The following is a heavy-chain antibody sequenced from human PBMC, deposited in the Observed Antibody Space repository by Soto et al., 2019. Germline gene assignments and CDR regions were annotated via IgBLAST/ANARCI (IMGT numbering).Heavy chain of an antibody. CDR1: GGSISSSSYY. CDR3: ARVPGP. Sequence: LSLTCTVSGGSISSSSYYWAWVRQPPGKGLEWIGSIYYSGTTYYNPSLKSRVTISVDRSKNQFSLKLSSVTAADTAVYYCARVPGPWGQGTLVTVSS. V-gene: IGHV4-39*07. J-gene: IGHJ5*02. CDR2: IYYSGTT.